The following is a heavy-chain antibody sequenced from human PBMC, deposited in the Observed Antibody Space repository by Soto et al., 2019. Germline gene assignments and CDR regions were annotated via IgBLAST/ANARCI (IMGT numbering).Heavy chain of an antibody. D-gene: IGHD4-17*01. V-gene: IGHV4-34*01. CDR2: INHGGST. J-gene: IGHJ6*02. CDR1: GGSFSGYY. CDR3: ARGYGDYDYYSYVMDV. Sequence: QVQLQQWGAGLLKPSETLSLTCAVYGGSFSGYYWSWIRQPPGKGLEWIGEINHGGSTHYNPSLTSRVTISVDTSKHQFSLKLSSVSAAGTAVYYCARGYGDYDYYSYVMDVWGQGTTFTVSS.